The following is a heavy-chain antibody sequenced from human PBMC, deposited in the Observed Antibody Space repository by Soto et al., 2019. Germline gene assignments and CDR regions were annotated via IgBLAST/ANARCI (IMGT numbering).Heavy chain of an antibody. J-gene: IGHJ6*03. D-gene: IGHD2-2*01. CDR2: ISGSGGST. CDR1: GFTFSSYA. Sequence: GGSLRLSCAASGFTFSSYAMSWVRQAPGKGLEWVSAISGSGGSTYYADSVKGRVTISRDNSKNTLYLQMNSLRAEDTAVYYCAKCGSYCSSTSCYYYYMDVWGKGTTVTVSS. CDR3: AKCGSYCSSTSCYYYYMDV. V-gene: IGHV3-23*01.